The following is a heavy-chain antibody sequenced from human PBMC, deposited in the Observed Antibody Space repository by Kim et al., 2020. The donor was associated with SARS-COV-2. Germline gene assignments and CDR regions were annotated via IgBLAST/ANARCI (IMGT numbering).Heavy chain of an antibody. J-gene: IGHJ6*02. Sequence: GGSLRLSCAASGFTFSSYAMSWVRQAPGKGLEWVSAISGSGGSTYYADSVKGRFTISRVNSKNTLYLQMNSLRAEDTAVYYCAKDQAHYGSGSYRAYYYGMDVWGQGTTVTVSS. CDR3: AKDQAHYGSGSYRAYYYGMDV. CDR2: ISGSGGST. V-gene: IGHV3-23*01. CDR1: GFTFSSYA. D-gene: IGHD3-10*01.